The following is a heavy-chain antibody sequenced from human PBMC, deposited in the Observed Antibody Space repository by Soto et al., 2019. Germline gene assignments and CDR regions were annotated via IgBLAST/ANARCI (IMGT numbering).Heavy chain of an antibody. V-gene: IGHV3-74*01. CDR2: INMDGTNS. Sequence: EVQLVESGGGLVQPGGSLRLSCAASGFTFSNDWMHWVRQGPGKGLVWLSRINMDGTNSNYADSVKGRFAISRDNAKNTLYLQMDSLRVEDTAVYFCGRGPRGVYGNDYWGQGALVTVSS. J-gene: IGHJ4*02. CDR1: GFTFSNDW. D-gene: IGHD2-8*01. CDR3: GRGPRGVYGNDY.